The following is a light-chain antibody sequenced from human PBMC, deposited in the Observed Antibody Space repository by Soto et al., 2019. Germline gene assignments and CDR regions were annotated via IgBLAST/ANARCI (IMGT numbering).Light chain of an antibody. CDR1: QSVLYSSNNKNY. Sequence: DIVMTQSPDSLAVSLGERATINCKSSQSVLYSSNNKNYLAWYQQKPGQPPKLLIYWASTRESGVPDRFSGSGSGTDFTLTISSLQAEAVAVYYCQQYYSTPPTFRQGTKVEIK. J-gene: IGKJ1*01. V-gene: IGKV4-1*01. CDR2: WAS. CDR3: QQYYSTPPT.